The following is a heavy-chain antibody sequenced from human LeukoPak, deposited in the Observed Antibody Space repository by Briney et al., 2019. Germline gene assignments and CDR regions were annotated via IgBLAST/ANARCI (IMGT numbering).Heavy chain of an antibody. D-gene: IGHD2-15*01. Sequence: RGSLRLSCAASGFTFDDYGMSWVRQAPGKGLEWVSGINWNGGSTGYADSVKGRFTISRDNAKNSLYLQMSTLRAEDTAVYYCACYGIAPPYWGQGTLVTVSP. CDR3: ACYGIAPPY. V-gene: IGHV3-20*04. J-gene: IGHJ4*02. CDR2: INWNGGST. CDR1: GFTFDDYG.